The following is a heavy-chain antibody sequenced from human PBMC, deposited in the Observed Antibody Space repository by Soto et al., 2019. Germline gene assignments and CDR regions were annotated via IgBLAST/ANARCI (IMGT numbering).Heavy chain of an antibody. V-gene: IGHV3-74*01. CDR2: INSDGSST. J-gene: IGHJ4*02. CDR3: ARSGSGTYYDILTGYT. D-gene: IGHD3-9*01. Sequence: GGSLKLSRATFGFTFFRHCTCWVRQVPGKGLMWVSRINSDGSSTSYADAVKGRFTISRDNAKNTLYLQMNSLRAEDTAVYYCARSGSGTYYDILTGYTWGQGP. CDR1: GFTFFRHC.